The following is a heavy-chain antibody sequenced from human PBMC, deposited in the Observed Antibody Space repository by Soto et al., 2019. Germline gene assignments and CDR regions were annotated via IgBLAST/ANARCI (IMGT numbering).Heavy chain of an antibody. V-gene: IGHV4-59*01. CDR1: GGSISSYY. CDR3: ARSYRRYCSGGSCYSYYYYYMDV. Sequence: SETLSLTCTVSGGSISSYYWSWIRQPPGKGLEWIGYIYYSGSTNYNPSLKSRVAISVDTSKNQFSLKLSSVTAADTAVYYCARSYRRYCSGGSCYSYYYYYMDVWGKGTTVTVSS. CDR2: IYYSGST. J-gene: IGHJ6*03. D-gene: IGHD2-15*01.